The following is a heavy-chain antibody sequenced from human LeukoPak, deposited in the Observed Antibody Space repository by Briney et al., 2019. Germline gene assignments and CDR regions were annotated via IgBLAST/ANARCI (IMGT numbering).Heavy chain of an antibody. D-gene: IGHD1-7*01. CDR1: GGSISSSSYY. V-gene: IGHV4-39*01. Sequence: SETLSLTCTVSGGSISSSSYYWGWIRQPPGKGLEWIGSIYYSGSTYYNPSLKSRVTISVDTSKNQFSLKLSSVTAADTAVYYCARHQTGATDYWGQGTLVTVSS. CDR3: ARHQTGATDY. CDR2: IYYSGST. J-gene: IGHJ4*02.